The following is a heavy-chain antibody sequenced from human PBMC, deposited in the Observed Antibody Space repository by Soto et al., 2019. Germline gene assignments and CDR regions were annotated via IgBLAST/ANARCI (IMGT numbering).Heavy chain of an antibody. D-gene: IGHD3-3*01. CDR2: IYTSGST. V-gene: IGHV4-4*07. Sequence: SETLSLTCTVSGGSISSYYWSWIRQPAGKGLEWIGRIYTSGSTNYNPSLKSRATMSVDTSKNQFSLKLSSVTAADTAVYYCARGSYDFWSGYQDYWGQGTLVTVSS. CDR3: ARGSYDFWSGYQDY. J-gene: IGHJ4*02. CDR1: GGSISSYY.